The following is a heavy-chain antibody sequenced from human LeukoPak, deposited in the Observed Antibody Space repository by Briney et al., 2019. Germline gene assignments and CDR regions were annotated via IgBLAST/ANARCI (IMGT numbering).Heavy chain of an antibody. CDR2: INHSGST. J-gene: IGHJ6*04. CDR1: GGSFSGYY. Sequence: SETLSLTCAVYGGSFSGYYWSWIRQPPGKGLEWIGEINHSGSTNYDPALKSRVTISVDTSKNQFSLKLSSVTAADTAVYYCARGGHECSSTICYYYYYGMDDWGKGTTVTVSS. V-gene: IGHV4-34*01. D-gene: IGHD2-2*01. CDR3: ARGGHECSSTICYYYYYGMDD.